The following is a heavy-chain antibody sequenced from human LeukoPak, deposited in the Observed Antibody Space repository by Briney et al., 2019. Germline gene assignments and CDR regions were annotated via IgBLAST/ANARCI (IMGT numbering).Heavy chain of an antibody. CDR2: IKQDGSDR. D-gene: IGHD2-21*01. CDR1: GSTFSDHW. CDR3: ARLYCGVGICYSYYMDV. Sequence: GSLRLSCTASGSTFSDHWMIWVRQVLGKGPQWVADIKQDGSDRFYVDSVKGRFTISRDNAKNSVYLQMNSLRAEDTAVYYCARLYCGVGICYSYYMDVWGKGTTVTVSS. V-gene: IGHV3-7*01. J-gene: IGHJ6*03.